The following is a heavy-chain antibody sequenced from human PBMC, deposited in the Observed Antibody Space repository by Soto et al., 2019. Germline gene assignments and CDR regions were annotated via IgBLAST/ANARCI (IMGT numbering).Heavy chain of an antibody. CDR3: ARSMFLAGSPEKWFDP. V-gene: IGHV3-64*02. Sequence: LRLSCAASGFTFSSYAMHWVRQAPGKGLEYVSAISSNGGSTYYADSVKGRFTISRDNSKNTLYLQMGSLRAEDMAVYYCARSMFLAGSPEKWFDPWGQGTLVTVPS. D-gene: IGHD6-19*01. CDR1: GFTFSSYA. CDR2: ISSNGGST. J-gene: IGHJ5*02.